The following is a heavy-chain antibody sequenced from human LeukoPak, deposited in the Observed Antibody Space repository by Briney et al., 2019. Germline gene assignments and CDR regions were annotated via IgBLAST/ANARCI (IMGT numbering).Heavy chain of an antibody. CDR1: RYIFIDYY. CDR2: INPNTGGT. Sequence: GASVKVSCKASRYIFIDYYIHWVRQAPGQGLEWMGWINPNTGGTDCAQKFQGRVTMSTDTSIITAYLELSRLTSDDTAVYYCARAHSSGSYALNYWGQGTLVTVSS. D-gene: IGHD6-19*01. V-gene: IGHV1-2*02. CDR3: ARAHSSGSYALNY. J-gene: IGHJ4*02.